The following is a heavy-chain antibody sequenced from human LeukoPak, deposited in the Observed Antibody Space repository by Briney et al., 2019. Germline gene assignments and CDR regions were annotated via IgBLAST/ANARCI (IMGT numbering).Heavy chain of an antibody. CDR1: GFIFSSYN. CDR3: AKSLGGPPDAFDI. Sequence: PGRSLRLSCAASGFIFSSYNMHWVRQAPGKGLEWVSAISGSGGSTYYADSVKGRFTISRDNSKNTLYLQMNSLRAEDTAVYYCAKSLGGPPDAFDIWGQGTMVTVSS. CDR2: ISGSGGST. J-gene: IGHJ3*02. V-gene: IGHV3-23*01. D-gene: IGHD3-16*01.